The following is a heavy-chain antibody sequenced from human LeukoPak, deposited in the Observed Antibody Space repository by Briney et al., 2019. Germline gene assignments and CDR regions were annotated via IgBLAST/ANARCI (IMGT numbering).Heavy chain of an antibody. CDR3: ARDGSPLTTGFDY. J-gene: IGHJ4*02. D-gene: IGHD4-17*01. V-gene: IGHV3-21*01. CDR2: ISSSSSYI. Sequence: PGGSLRLSCAASGFTFSSYSMNWVRQAPGKGLEWVSSISSSSSYIYYADSVKGRFTISRDNAKNSLYLQMNSLRAEDTAVYYCARDGSPLTTGFDYWGQGTLVTVSS. CDR1: GFTFSSYS.